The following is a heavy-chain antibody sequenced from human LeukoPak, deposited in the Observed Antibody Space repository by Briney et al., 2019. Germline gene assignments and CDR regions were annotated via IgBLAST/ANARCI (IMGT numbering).Heavy chain of an antibody. CDR2: TYYRFRWYN. D-gene: IGHD2-21*02. V-gene: IGHV6-1*01. Sequence: SQTLSLTCAIAGDRVSNNRAAWNWIRQSPSRGLEWLGRTYYRFRWYNDYALSVKTRITINADTSKNRISLQLHSVTLEDTAVYYCASSARGDALYNWFDPWGQGTLVTVSS. CDR3: ASSARGDALYNWFDP. CDR1: GDRVSNNRAA. J-gene: IGHJ5*02.